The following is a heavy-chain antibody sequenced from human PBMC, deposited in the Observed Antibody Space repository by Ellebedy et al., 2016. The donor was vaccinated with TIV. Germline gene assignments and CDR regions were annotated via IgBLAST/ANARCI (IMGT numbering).Heavy chain of an antibody. CDR3: ARGEGYGAMFDY. Sequence: AASVTVSCKDSVGTFSSYAISWVRQAPGQGLEWMGGIIPIFGTANYAQNFQGRVTITADESTSTAYMELSSLRSEDTAVYYCARGEGYGAMFDYWGQGTLVTVSS. CDR2: IIPIFGTA. V-gene: IGHV1-69*13. CDR1: VGTFSSYA. J-gene: IGHJ4*02. D-gene: IGHD5-12*01.